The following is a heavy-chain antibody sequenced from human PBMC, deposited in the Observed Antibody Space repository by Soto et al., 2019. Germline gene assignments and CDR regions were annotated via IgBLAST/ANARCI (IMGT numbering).Heavy chain of an antibody. CDR1: GYTFTGYY. CDR3: AVGRHSYSGSPYYYYGMDV. J-gene: IGHJ6*02. CDR2: INPNSGGT. Sequence: ASVKVSCKASGYTFTGYYMHWVRQAPGQGLEWMGWINPNSGGTNYAQKFQGWVTMTRDTSISTAYMELSRLRSDDTAVYYCAVGRHSYSGSPYYYYGMDVWGQGTTVTVSS. V-gene: IGHV1-2*04. D-gene: IGHD6-6*01.